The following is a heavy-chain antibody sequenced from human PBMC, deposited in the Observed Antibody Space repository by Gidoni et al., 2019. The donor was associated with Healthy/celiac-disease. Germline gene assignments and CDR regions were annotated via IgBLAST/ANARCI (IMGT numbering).Heavy chain of an antibody. CDR2: IIPIFGTA. V-gene: IGHV1-69*06. Sequence: QVQLVQSGAEVKKPGSSVKVSCKASGGTFSSYAISWVRQAPGQGLEWMGGIIPIFGTANYAQKFQGRVTITADKSTSTAYMELSSLRSEDTAVYYCARDFHYYDSSGYYGGPYYYYMDVWGKGTTVTVSS. D-gene: IGHD3-22*01. J-gene: IGHJ6*03. CDR1: GGTFSSYA. CDR3: ARDFHYYDSSGYYGGPYYYYMDV.